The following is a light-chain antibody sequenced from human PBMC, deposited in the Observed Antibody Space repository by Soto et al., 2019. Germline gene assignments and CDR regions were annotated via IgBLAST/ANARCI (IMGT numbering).Light chain of an antibody. CDR3: QQYGSSSWT. Sequence: DIVLTQSPGTLSSSPGERATLSCRASQSVSSSYFAWYQQKPGQASRLLIYAASSRATGIPDRFSGSGSGTDFTLTISRLEPEDFAVYYCQQYGSSSWTFGQGTRVEI. V-gene: IGKV3-20*01. CDR2: AAS. CDR1: QSVSSSY. J-gene: IGKJ1*01.